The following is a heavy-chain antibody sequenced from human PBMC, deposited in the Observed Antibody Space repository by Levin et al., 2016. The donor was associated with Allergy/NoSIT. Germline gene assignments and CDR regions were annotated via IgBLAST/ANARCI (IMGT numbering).Heavy chain of an antibody. CDR2: ISYDGSSK. CDR3: AREWAYLRVPRLIADY. Sequence: GESLKISCAASGFTFSTYAMHWVRQSPGKGLEWVALISYDGSSKYYADSVKDRFTISRDISKNTLYLQINSLRPEDTAIYYCAREWAYLRVPRLIADYWGQGTLVTVSS. V-gene: IGHV3-30*04. D-gene: IGHD3-16*01. CDR1: GFTFSTYA. J-gene: IGHJ4*02.